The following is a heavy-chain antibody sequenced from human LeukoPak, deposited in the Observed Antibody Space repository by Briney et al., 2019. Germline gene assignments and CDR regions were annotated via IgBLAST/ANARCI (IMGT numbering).Heavy chain of an antibody. V-gene: IGHV4-59*12. CDR2: IYYSGST. J-gene: IGHJ4*02. CDR3: AREGYSSSWYYFDY. Sequence: SETLSLTCTVSGGSISSYYWSWIRQPPGKGLEWIGYIYYSGSTNYNPSLKSRVTISVDTSKNQFSLKLSSVTAADTAVYYCAREGYSSSWYYFDYWGQGTLVTVSS. D-gene: IGHD6-13*01. CDR1: GGSISSYY.